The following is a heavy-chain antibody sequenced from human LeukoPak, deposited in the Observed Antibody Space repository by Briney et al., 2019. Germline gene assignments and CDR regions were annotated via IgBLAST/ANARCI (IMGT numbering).Heavy chain of an antibody. CDR1: GGSIRSYY. V-gene: IGHV4-59*12. CDR3: ARVPEYYYYYMDV. J-gene: IGHJ6*03. Sequence: SETLSLTCTVSGGSIRSYYWSWIRQPPGKGLEWIAYIYYSGSTNYNPSLKSRVTISVDTSKNQFSLKLNSVTAADTAVYYCARVPEYYYYYMDVWGKGTTVTVSS. CDR2: IYYSGST.